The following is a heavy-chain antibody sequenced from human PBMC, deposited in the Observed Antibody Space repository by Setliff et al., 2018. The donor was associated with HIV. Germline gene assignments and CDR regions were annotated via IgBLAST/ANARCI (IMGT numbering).Heavy chain of an antibody. J-gene: IGHJ4*02. V-gene: IGHV3-23*01. D-gene: IGHD6-6*01. Sequence: SLKISCAASGFTFSSYPMSWVRQSPGRGPEWVSAISDGGGSTYYAVSVKGRFTISRDNSKNTLYLQMNSLRVEDTAVYYCAKEPKLGGIAAPFDYWGQGTLVTV. CDR1: GFTFSSYP. CDR3: AKEPKLGGIAAPFDY. CDR2: ISDGGGST.